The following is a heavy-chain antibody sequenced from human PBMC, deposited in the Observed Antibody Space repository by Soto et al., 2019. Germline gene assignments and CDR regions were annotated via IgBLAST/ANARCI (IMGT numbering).Heavy chain of an antibody. CDR1: GFTFSGFY. CDR2: IKPNTDDT. CDR3: ARSPYSLEGDGQHYYYGMDL. J-gene: IGHJ6*02. Sequence: SVKVSCKPSGFTFSGFYLHWVRQAPGQGLEWMGWIKPNTDDTGYAQKFQGRVTLTWDTSSSAGYLDLGRLRSDDTAVYYCARSPYSLEGDGQHYYYGMDLWGLGTTVTVSS. D-gene: IGHD2-15*01. V-gene: IGHV1-2*02.